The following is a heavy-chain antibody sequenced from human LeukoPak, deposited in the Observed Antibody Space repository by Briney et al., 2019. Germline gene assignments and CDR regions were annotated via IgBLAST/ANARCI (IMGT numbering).Heavy chain of an antibody. CDR2: INAGNGNT. CDR1: GYTFTSYA. J-gene: IGHJ5*02. D-gene: IGHD3-10*01. CDR3: ARGAGLLWFGELGWFDP. V-gene: IGHV1-3*01. Sequence: GALVKVSCKASGYTFTSYAMHWVRQAPGQRLEWMGWINAGNGNTKYSQKFQGRVTITRDTSASTAYMELSSLRSEDTAVYYCARGAGLLWFGELGWFDPWGQGTLVTVSS.